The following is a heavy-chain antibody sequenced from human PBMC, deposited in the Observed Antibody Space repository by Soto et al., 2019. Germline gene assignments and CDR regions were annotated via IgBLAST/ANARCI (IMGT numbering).Heavy chain of an antibody. CDR3: ARHPPAVYYYGMDV. CDR1: GGTFSSYA. V-gene: IGHV1-69*12. CDR2: IIPIFGTA. Sequence: QVQLVQSGAEVKKPGSSVKVSCKASGGTFSSYAISWVRQAPGQGLEWMGGIIPIFGTANYAQKFQGRVTMTADDATSTAYMELSSLSSEDTAVYYCARHPPAVYYYGMDVWGQGDTVTVSS. J-gene: IGHJ6*02.